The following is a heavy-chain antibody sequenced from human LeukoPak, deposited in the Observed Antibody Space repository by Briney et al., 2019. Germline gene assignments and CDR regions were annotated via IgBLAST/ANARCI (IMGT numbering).Heavy chain of an antibody. D-gene: IGHD1-26*01. V-gene: IGHV3-48*03. CDR2: ISSSGSTI. J-gene: IGHJ4*02. CDR3: ARVGWGLFVY. Sequence: GGSLRLSCAASGFTFSSYEMNWVRQAPGKGLEWVSYISSSGSTIYYADSVKGRFTISRDNAKNTLYLQMNSLRAEDTAVYYCARVGWGLFVYWGEGTLVTVSS. CDR1: GFTFSSYE.